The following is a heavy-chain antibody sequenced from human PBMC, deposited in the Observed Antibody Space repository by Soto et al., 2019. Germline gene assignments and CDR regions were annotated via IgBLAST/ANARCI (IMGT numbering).Heavy chain of an antibody. CDR3: ARYHAVHYNHSSSYLY. Sequence: KRLEWVSSISSSSSYIYYADSVKGRFTISRDNAKNSLYLQMNSLRAEDTAVYYCARYHAVHYNHSSSYLYWFQVTRATGLL. J-gene: IGHJ4*02. CDR2: ISSSSSYI. V-gene: IGHV3-21*01. D-gene: IGHD3-22*01.